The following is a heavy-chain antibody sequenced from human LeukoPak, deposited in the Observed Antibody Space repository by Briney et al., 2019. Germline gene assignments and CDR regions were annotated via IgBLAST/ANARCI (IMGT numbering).Heavy chain of an antibody. CDR2: ISGDAGTT. V-gene: IGHV3-48*04. Sequence: GGSLRLSCEASGFTFRTYSMNWVRQAPGKDLEWISYISGDAGTTNYADSVKGRFAIPRDNAKNSLYLQMNSLRAEDTAVYYCARELGATTDWGQGTLVTVSS. CDR1: GFTFRTYS. D-gene: IGHD1-26*01. CDR3: ARELGATTD. J-gene: IGHJ4*02.